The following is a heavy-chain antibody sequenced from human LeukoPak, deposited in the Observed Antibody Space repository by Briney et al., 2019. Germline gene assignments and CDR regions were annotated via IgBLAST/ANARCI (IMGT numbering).Heavy chain of an antibody. Sequence: GGSLRLSCEASGFTFSSYWMHWVRQAPGKGLVWVSRINSDGSSTSYADSVKGRFTISRDNAKNTLYLQMNSLRAEDTAVYYCARDVAADYDFWSGYSAWFDPWGQGTLVTVSS. V-gene: IGHV3-74*01. J-gene: IGHJ5*02. CDR1: GFTFSSYW. CDR2: INSDGSST. D-gene: IGHD3-3*01. CDR3: ARDVAADYDFWSGYSAWFDP.